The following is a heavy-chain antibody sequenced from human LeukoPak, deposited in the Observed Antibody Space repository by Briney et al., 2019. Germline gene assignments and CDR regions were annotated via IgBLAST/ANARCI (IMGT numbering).Heavy chain of an antibody. J-gene: IGHJ5*02. CDR2: IYTSGSM. D-gene: IGHD6-13*01. Sequence: PSETLSLTCTVSGGSISSDSYDWYCIPQPAGKGLEWIRHIYTSGSMNYNPSLKGRVTISVDTSKNQFSLKLTSVTAADTAVYYCARDHGSSIWTRRFDPWGQGTLVTVSS. CDR3: ARDHGSSIWTRRFDP. V-gene: IGHV4-61*09. CDR1: GGSISSDSYD.